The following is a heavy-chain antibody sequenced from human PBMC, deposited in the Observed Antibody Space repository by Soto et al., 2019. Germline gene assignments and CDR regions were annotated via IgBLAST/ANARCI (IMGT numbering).Heavy chain of an antibody. D-gene: IGHD3-22*01. V-gene: IGHV5-10-1*01. Sequence: GESLKISCEASGYTFTNYWISWVRQMPGKGLEWMGNIDPSDSYTNYSPSFQGHVTISADKSISTAYLQWSSLMASDTAMYYCARLGGYDACYFGMDVWGQGTTVTVSS. CDR1: GYTFTNYW. CDR3: ARLGGYDACYFGMDV. CDR2: IDPSDSYT. J-gene: IGHJ6*02.